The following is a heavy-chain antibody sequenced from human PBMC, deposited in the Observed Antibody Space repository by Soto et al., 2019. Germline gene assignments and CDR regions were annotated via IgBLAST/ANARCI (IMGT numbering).Heavy chain of an antibody. CDR3: AGEWITMIVEGAFDI. CDR2: IIPIFGTA. D-gene: IGHD3-22*01. CDR1: GGTFSSYA. V-gene: IGHV1-69*06. Sequence: CKASGGTFSSYAISWVRQAPGQGLEWMGGIIPIFGTANYAQKFQGRVTITADKSTSTAYMELSSLRSEDTAVYYCAGEWITMIVEGAFDIWGQGTMVTVSS. J-gene: IGHJ3*02.